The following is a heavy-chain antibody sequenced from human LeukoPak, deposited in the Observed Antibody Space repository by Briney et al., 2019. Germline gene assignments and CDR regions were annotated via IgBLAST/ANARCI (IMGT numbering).Heavy chain of an antibody. Sequence: GGSLRLSCAASGFTFSDYYMSWIRQAPGKGLEWVSYISSSGSTIYYADSVKGRFNISRDNAKNSLYLQMNSLRAEDTAVYYCASSGSRLYYFDYWGQGTLVTVSS. J-gene: IGHJ4*02. CDR3: ASSGSRLYYFDY. CDR2: ISSSGSTI. CDR1: GFTFSDYY. V-gene: IGHV3-11*01. D-gene: IGHD1-26*01.